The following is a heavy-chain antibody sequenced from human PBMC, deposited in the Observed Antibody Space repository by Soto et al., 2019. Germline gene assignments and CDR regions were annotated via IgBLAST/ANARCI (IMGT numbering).Heavy chain of an antibody. J-gene: IGHJ6*02. CDR3: ARSPIAVAAGGLDYYGMDV. D-gene: IGHD6-19*01. CDR1: GYSFTSYW. V-gene: IGHV5-51*01. Sequence: GESLKISCKGSGYSFTSYWIGWVRQMPGKGLEWMGIIYPGDSDTRYSPSFQGQVTISADKSISTAYLQWSSLKASDTAMYYCARSPIAVAAGGLDYYGMDVWGQGTTVTVS. CDR2: IYPGDSDT.